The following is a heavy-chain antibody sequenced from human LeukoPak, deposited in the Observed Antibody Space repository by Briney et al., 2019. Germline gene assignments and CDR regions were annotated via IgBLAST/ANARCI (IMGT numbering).Heavy chain of an antibody. CDR3: AKEGTGEWIQLWELRYYFDY. Sequence: PGGSLRLSCAASGFTFSSYGMHWVRQAPGKGLEWVAVISYDGSNKYYADSVKGRFTISRDNSKNTLYLQMNSLRAEDTAVYYCAKEGTGEWIQLWELRYYFDYWGQGTLVTVSS. CDR2: ISYDGSNK. J-gene: IGHJ4*02. V-gene: IGHV3-30*18. D-gene: IGHD5-18*01. CDR1: GFTFSSYG.